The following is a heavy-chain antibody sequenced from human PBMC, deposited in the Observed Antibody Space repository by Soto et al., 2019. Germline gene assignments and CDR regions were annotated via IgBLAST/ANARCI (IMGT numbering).Heavy chain of an antibody. D-gene: IGHD3-22*01. V-gene: IGHV3-64D*06. CDR3: VKDHYYDSIGYYLY. J-gene: IGHJ4*02. Sequence: GGSLRLSCSASGFTFSSYAMHWVRQAPGKGLEYVSAISSNGGSTYYADSVKGRFTISRDNSKNTLYLQMSSLRAEDTVVYYFVKDHYYDSIGYYLYWCQGTLVTVSS. CDR2: ISSNGGST. CDR1: GFTFSSYA.